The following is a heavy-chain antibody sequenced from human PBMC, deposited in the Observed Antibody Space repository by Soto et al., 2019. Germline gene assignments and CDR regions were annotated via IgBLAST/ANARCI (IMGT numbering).Heavy chain of an antibody. V-gene: IGHV1-69*04. D-gene: IGHD3-16*02. CDR3: ARERSPSMITFGGVIVRGFDY. CDR1: GGTFSSYT. Sequence: GASVKVSCKASGGTFSSYTISWVRQAPGQGLEWMGRIIPILGIANYAQKFQGRVTITADKSTSTAYMELSSLRSEDTAVYYCARERSPSMITFGGVIVRGFDYWGQGTLVTVSS. J-gene: IGHJ4*02. CDR2: IIPILGIA.